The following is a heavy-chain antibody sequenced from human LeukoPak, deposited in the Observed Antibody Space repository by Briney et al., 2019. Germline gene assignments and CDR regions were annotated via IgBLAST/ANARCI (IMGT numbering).Heavy chain of an antibody. J-gene: IGHJ4*02. CDR3: ARPTAGFYDSRGPSDY. Sequence: HPGGTLRLSCAASGFTFSSYGMSWVRQAPGKGLEWVSAISGSGGSTYYADSVKGRFTISRDNAKNSLYLQMNSLRAEDTAVYYCARPTAGFYDSRGPSDYWGQGTLVTVSS. CDR2: ISGSGGST. CDR1: GFTFSSYG. V-gene: IGHV3-23*01. D-gene: IGHD3-22*01.